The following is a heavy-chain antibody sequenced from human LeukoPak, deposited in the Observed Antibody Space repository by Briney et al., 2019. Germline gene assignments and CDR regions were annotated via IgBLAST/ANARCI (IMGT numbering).Heavy chain of an antibody. J-gene: IGHJ4*02. D-gene: IGHD3-3*01. CDR2: IYHSGST. Sequence: SETLSLTCAVSGGSISSGGYSWSWIRQPPGKGLEWIGYIYHSGSTYYNPSLKSRVTISVDRSKNQFSLKLSSVTAADTAVYYCARGALEWLLLLDYWGQGTLVTVSS. CDR3: ARGALEWLLLLDY. CDR1: GGSISSGGYS. V-gene: IGHV4-30-2*01.